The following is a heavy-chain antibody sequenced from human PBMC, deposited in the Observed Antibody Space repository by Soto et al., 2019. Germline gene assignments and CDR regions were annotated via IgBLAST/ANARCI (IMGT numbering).Heavy chain of an antibody. Sequence: QVQLVQSGAEVKKPGSSVKVSCKASGGTFSSYAISWVRQAPGQGLEWMGGIIPIFGTANYAQKFQGRVTITADKSTSTAYMELSSLRSEDTAVYYCAQFTGIVGATFGWYFDLWGRGTLVTVSS. CDR3: AQFTGIVGATFGWYFDL. V-gene: IGHV1-69*06. CDR1: GGTFSSYA. CDR2: IIPIFGTA. D-gene: IGHD1-26*01. J-gene: IGHJ2*01.